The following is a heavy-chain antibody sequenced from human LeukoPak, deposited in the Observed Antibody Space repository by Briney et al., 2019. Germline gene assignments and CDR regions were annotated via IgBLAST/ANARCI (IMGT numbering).Heavy chain of an antibody. D-gene: IGHD2-21*02. CDR3: AKDPYCGGDCYKYYFDY. V-gene: IGHV3-23*01. CDR2: ISGSGGST. CDR1: GFTFSSYA. Sequence: GRSLRLSCAASGFTFSSYAMSWVRQAPGKGLGWVSAISGSGGSTYYADSVKGRFTISRDNSKNTMYLQMNSLRAEDTAVYYCAKDPYCGGDCYKYYFDYWGQGTLVTVSS. J-gene: IGHJ4*02.